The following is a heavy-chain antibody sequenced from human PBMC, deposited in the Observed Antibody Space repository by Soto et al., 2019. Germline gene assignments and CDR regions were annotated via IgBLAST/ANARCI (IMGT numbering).Heavy chain of an antibody. D-gene: IGHD2-2*01. CDR2: ISSDGSNQ. CDR3: ARQAMAAPKYHYRFLDV. V-gene: IGHV3-30*04. J-gene: IGHJ6*02. CDR1: GFTFRDFA. Sequence: GGSQRLSCEASGFTFRDFAVHWIRQAPGRGLEWVTLISSDGSNQYFADSVKGRFTISRDNSKNTLSLHMNSLTTEDTAVYFCARQAMAAPKYHYRFLDVWGRGTLVTVSS.